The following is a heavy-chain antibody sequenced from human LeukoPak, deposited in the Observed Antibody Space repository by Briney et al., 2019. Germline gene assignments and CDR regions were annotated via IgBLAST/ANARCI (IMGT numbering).Heavy chain of an antibody. V-gene: IGHV3-30*04. J-gene: IGHJ4*02. D-gene: IGHD3-22*01. CDR1: GFTFSSYA. CDR3: AKDDYDSSGYHSAFDY. Sequence: GGSLRLSCAASGFTFSSYAMHWVRQAPGKGLEWVAVISYDGSNKYYADSVKGRFTISRDNSKNTLYLQMNSLRAEDTAVYYCAKDDYDSSGYHSAFDYWGQGTLVTVSS. CDR2: ISYDGSNK.